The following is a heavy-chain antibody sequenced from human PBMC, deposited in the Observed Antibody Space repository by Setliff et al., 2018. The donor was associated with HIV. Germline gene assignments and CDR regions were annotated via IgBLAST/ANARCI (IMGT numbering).Heavy chain of an antibody. CDR3: ASARIPTGGVSTSLDF. V-gene: IGHV3-7*01. J-gene: IGHJ4*02. CDR2: INQDGREK. Sequence: PGGSLRLSCSASGFTFSSYWMNWVRQAPGRGLEWVANINQDGREKYYVDSLKGRLTISRDNTKNTLYLQMNSLRVDDTAVYYCASARIPTGGVSTSLDFWGLGTLVTVSS. D-gene: IGHD2-15*01. CDR1: GFTFSSYW.